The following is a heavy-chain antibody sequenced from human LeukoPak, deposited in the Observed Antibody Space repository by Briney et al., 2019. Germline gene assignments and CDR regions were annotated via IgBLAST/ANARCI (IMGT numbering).Heavy chain of an antibody. CDR2: IYYSGGT. D-gene: IGHD3-10*01. CDR3: ARGTEVVLLWFGELLG. CDR1: GGSISSYY. Sequence: PSETLSLTCTVSGGSISSYYWSWIRQPPGKGLERVGYIYYSGGTNYNPSLKSRVTISVDTSKNQFSLKLSSVTAADTAVYYCARGTEVVLLWFGELLGWGQGTLVTVSS. J-gene: IGHJ4*02. V-gene: IGHV4-59*01.